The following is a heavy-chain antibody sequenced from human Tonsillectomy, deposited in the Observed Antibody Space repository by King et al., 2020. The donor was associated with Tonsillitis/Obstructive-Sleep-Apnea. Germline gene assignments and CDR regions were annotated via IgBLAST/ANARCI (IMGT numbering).Heavy chain of an antibody. V-gene: IGHV3-30*03. Sequence: VQLVESGGGVVQPGRSLRLSCAASGFTFSSYGMHWVRQAPGKGLEWVAVISFDGSNKYYADSVKGRFTISRDNSKNTLYLQMNSLRAEDTAVYYCARDVQSGSYYESGGYFDYWGQGTLVTVSS. D-gene: IGHD1-26*01. J-gene: IGHJ4*02. CDR2: ISFDGSNK. CDR1: GFTFSSYG. CDR3: ARDVQSGSYYESGGYFDY.